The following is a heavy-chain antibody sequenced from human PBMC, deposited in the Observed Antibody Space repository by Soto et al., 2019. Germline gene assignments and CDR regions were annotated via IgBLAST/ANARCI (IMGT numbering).Heavy chain of an antibody. V-gene: IGHV3-74*01. D-gene: IGHD3-10*01. CDR3: ARAGSYRFDY. CDR1: GFTFSSYW. J-gene: IGHJ4*02. Sequence: EVQLVESGGGLVQPGGSLTLSCAASGFTFSSYWMHWVRQTPGKGLVWVSRINTDGTTINYADSVKGRFTISRVNAKNTLYLQMNNLRAEDTALYYCARAGSYRFDYWGQGTLVTVSS. CDR2: INTDGTTI.